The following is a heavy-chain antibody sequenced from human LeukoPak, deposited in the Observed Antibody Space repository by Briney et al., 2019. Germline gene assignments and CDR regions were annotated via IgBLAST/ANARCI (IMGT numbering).Heavy chain of an antibody. V-gene: IGHV6-1*01. CDR3: ARDRAYSGSYFDWFDP. Sequence: SQTLSLTCAISGDSVSSNSAAWNWIRQSPSRGLEWLGRIYYRSKWYNDYAVSVKSRITINPDTSKNQFSLQLNSVTPEDTAVYYCARDRAYSGSYFDWFDPWGQGTLVTVSS. J-gene: IGHJ5*02. CDR1: GDSVSSNSAA. D-gene: IGHD1-26*01. CDR2: IYYRSKWYN.